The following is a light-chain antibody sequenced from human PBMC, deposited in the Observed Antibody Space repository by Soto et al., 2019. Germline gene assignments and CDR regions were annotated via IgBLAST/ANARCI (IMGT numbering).Light chain of an antibody. CDR2: AAS. CDR1: QNIRND. CDR3: ILDYTYPLT. V-gene: IGKV1-6*01. J-gene: IGKJ2*01. Sequence: AIQMTQSPSSLPASVGDSVTVTCRASQNIRNDLGWYQQKPGKAPRLLISAASNLVSGVPCRFSASGSDSSLSLTTRGRLAKDYVTYFCILDYTYPLTFGQGTKLEIK.